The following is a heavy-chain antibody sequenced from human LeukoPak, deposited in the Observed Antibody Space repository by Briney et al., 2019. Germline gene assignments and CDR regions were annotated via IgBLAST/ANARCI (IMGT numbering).Heavy chain of an antibody. CDR1: GFTFVDYA. CDR3: TRDSRGALAY. J-gene: IGHJ4*02. V-gene: IGHV3-49*04. CDR2: IRSKAYGGTT. D-gene: IGHD3-10*01. Sequence: GGSRRLSCTAAGFTFVDYAIGWVRQAPGNWLEWVGCIRSKAYGGTTEYSAAVKGRFTISRDDSNNIAYQQINSLKTEDTAAYYCTRDSRGALAYWGPGNLVTVSS.